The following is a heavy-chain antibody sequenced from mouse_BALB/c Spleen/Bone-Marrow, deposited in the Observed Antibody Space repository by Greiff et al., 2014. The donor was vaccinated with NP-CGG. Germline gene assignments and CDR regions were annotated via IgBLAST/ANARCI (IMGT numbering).Heavy chain of an antibody. Sequence: QVQLKEAGGELVKPGTSVEMSCKASCYTFTSYWMHWGEQRPGKGLEWIEDIYPGSDSTNYNEKFKSKATLTVDTSSSTAYMQLSSLTSEDSAVYYCAREKDWVFDYWGQGTTLTVSS. CDR1: CYTFTSYW. D-gene: IGHD4-1*01. CDR3: AREKDWVFDY. J-gene: IGHJ2*01. V-gene: IGHV1-55*01. CDR2: IYPGSDST.